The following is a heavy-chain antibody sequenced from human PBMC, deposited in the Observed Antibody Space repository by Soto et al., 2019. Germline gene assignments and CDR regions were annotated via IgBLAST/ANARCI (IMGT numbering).Heavy chain of an antibody. D-gene: IGHD3-3*01. CDR3: ARAPGTPIWSGTYTDYYYYMDV. CDR2: IYHSGRA. CDR1: GGSINNYY. Sequence: SETLSLTCTVSGGSINNYYWSWVRQPPGKGLECIGYIYHSGRANYSPSLKSRVTLSVDKSASQFSLRLSSVTAADTAVYYCARAPGTPIWSGTYTDYYYYMDVWGKGTTVTVSS. J-gene: IGHJ6*03. V-gene: IGHV4-59*01.